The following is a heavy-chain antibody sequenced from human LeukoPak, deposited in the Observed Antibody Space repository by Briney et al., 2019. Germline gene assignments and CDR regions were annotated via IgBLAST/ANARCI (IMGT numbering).Heavy chain of an antibody. D-gene: IGHD3-22*01. CDR1: GGSISSYY. Sequence: SETLSLTCTVSGGSISSYYWSWIRQPPGKGLEWIGYIYHSGSTNYNPSLKSRVTISVDTSKNQFSLKLSPVTAADTAVYYCACLTTADAFDIWGQGTMVTVSS. V-gene: IGHV4-59*01. J-gene: IGHJ3*02. CDR3: ACLTTADAFDI. CDR2: IYHSGST.